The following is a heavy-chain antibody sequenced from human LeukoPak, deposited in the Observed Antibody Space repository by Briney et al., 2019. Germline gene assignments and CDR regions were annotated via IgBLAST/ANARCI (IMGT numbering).Heavy chain of an antibody. CDR1: GYTFTGYY. Sequence: ASVKVSCKASGYTFTGYYMHWVRQAPGQGLEWMGWINPNSGGTNYAQKFQGRVTMTRDTSISTAYMELSRLRSDDTAVYYCARDYYDSSGYPNNWFDPWGQGTLVTVPS. J-gene: IGHJ5*02. V-gene: IGHV1-2*02. CDR2: INPNSGGT. CDR3: ARDYYDSSGYPNNWFDP. D-gene: IGHD3-22*01.